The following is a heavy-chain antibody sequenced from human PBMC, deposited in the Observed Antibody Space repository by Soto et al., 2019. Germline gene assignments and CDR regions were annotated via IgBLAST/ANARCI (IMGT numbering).Heavy chain of an antibody. D-gene: IGHD3-9*01. J-gene: IGHJ6*02. CDR3: ARDSDIYYGMDV. CDR2: ISYDGSNK. Sequence: PGGSLRLSCAASGFTFSSYAMHWVRQAPGKGLEWVAVISYDGSNKYYADSVKGRFTISRDNSKNTLYLQMNSLRAEDTAVYYCARDSDIYYGMDVWGQGTTVTV. CDR1: GFTFSSYA. V-gene: IGHV3-30-3*01.